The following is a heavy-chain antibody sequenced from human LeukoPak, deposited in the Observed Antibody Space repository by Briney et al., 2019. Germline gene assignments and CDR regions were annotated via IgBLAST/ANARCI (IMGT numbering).Heavy chain of an antibody. V-gene: IGHV3-53*01. J-gene: IGHJ4*02. CDR2: IYTGGTT. CDR1: GFTLGTYD. CDR3: ARDGDDTSGYFSPFDY. Sequence: GGSLRLSCAASGFTLGTYDMYWVRQAPGKGLEWVSVIYTGGTTYYADSVKGRFTISRDNSKNTLYLQMNSLRAEDTAVYYCARDGDDTSGYFSPFDYWGQGTLVTVSS. D-gene: IGHD3-22*01.